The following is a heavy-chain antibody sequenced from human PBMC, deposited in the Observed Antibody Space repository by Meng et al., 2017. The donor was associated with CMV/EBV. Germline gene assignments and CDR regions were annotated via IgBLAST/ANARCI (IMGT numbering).Heavy chain of an antibody. CDR2: IYSGGST. CDR1: GFTVSSNY. CDR3: SRDQPGDGYNEGAFDI. D-gene: IGHD5-24*01. Sequence: GESLKISCAASGFTVSSNYMSWVRQAPGKGLEWVSVIYSGGSTYYADSVKGRFTIPRDNSKNTLYLQMNSLRAEDTAVYYCSRDQPGDGYNEGAFDIWGQGTMVTVSS. V-gene: IGHV3-53*01. J-gene: IGHJ3*02.